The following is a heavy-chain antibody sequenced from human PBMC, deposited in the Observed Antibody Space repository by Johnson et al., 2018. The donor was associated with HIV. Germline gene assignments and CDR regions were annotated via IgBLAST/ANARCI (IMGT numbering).Heavy chain of an antibody. D-gene: IGHD6-13*01. CDR1: GFTFSSYG. CDR3: ARDPRGQHPRGAFDI. CDR2: ISSSTSTI. Sequence: VQLVESGGGVVQPGKSLRLSCAASGFTFSSYGMHWIRQPPGKGLEWVSYISSSTSTIYYADSVRCRFAISRDNVKNSLYLQMNSLRAEDTAVYYCARDPRGQHPRGAFDIWPRDNGHRLF. J-gene: IGHJ3*02. V-gene: IGHV3-48*04.